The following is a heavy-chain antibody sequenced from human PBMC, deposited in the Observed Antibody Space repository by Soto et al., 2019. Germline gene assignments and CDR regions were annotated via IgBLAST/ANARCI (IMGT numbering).Heavy chain of an antibody. D-gene: IGHD2-15*01. Sequence: TLSLTCTVSGDSITKSTYYWAWVRQTPGKGPEWIGSIYYAGNTYYNPSLQSRVTISVDASKNQFSLELQSVTAADSAVYYCASVPYYGSGGDGPYFFDYWGQGILVTVSS. CDR1: GDSITKSTYY. V-gene: IGHV4-39*01. CDR3: ASVPYYGSGGDGPYFFDY. CDR2: IYYAGNT. J-gene: IGHJ4*02.